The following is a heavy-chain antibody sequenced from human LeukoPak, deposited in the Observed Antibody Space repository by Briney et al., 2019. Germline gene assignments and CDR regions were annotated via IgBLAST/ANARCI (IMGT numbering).Heavy chain of an antibody. CDR3: ARDRPDAFDI. Sequence: GGSLRLSCAASGFTVSSNYMSWVRQAPGKGLEWVSAISGSGGSTYYADSVKGRFTISRDNAKNTLYLQMNSLRAEDTAVYYCARDRPDAFDIWGQGTMVTVSS. J-gene: IGHJ3*02. CDR2: ISGSGGST. V-gene: IGHV3-23*01. CDR1: GFTVSSNY.